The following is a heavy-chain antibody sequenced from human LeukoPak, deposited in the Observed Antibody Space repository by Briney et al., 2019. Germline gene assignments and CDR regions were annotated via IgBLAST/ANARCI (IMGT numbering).Heavy chain of an antibody. CDR2: MSYDGSNK. Sequence: GRSLRLSCAASGFPFSSYAFNWVRQAPGKGLEWVADMSYDGSNKYYADSVKGRFTMSRDNSKKTLYLQMNSLTAEDTAVYYCARDARQEWLRLGTLDYWGQGSLVTVSS. CDR1: GFPFSSYA. V-gene: IGHV3-30*04. D-gene: IGHD5-12*01. J-gene: IGHJ4*02. CDR3: ARDARQEWLRLGTLDY.